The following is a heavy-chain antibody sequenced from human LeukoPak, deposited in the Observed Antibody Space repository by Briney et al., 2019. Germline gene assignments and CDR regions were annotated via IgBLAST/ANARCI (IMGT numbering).Heavy chain of an antibody. CDR3: ARGRWLQFTPFDY. CDR1: GGPISSYY. J-gene: IGHJ4*02. D-gene: IGHD5-24*01. Sequence: SETLSLTCTVSGGPISSYYWSWIRQPPGKGLEWIGYIYYSGSTNYNPSLKSRVTISADTSKNQFSLKLSSVTAADTAVYYCARGRWLQFTPFDYWGQGTLVTVSS. V-gene: IGHV4-59*01. CDR2: IYYSGST.